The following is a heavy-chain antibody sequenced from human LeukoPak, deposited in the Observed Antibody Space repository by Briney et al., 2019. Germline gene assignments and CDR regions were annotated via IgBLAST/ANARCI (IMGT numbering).Heavy chain of an antibody. J-gene: IGHJ4*02. D-gene: IGHD3-3*01. CDR2: IYYSGST. CDR1: GGSIIGYY. CDR3: ARGGTILGLA. V-gene: IGHV4-59*01. Sequence: SETLSLTCTVSGGSIIGYYWSWIRQPPGKGLEWIGYIYYSGSTNYNPSLKSRVTISVDTSKNQFSLKLSSVTAADTAVYCCARGGTILGLAWGQGTLVTVSS.